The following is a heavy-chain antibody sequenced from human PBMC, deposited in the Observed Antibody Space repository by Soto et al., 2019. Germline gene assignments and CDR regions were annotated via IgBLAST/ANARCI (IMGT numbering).Heavy chain of an antibody. V-gene: IGHV4-39*01. Sequence: SETLSLTCTVSGGSISSSDFYWGWLRQPPGKGLDFIGSMYYSGTTYYNPSLKNRITISVDTSKNQFSLKLISVTAADTAVYYCAVVDSTGKWFDPWGQGALVTVSS. D-gene: IGHD3-22*01. CDR1: GGSISSSDFY. J-gene: IGHJ5*02. CDR2: MYYSGTT. CDR3: AVVDSTGKWFDP.